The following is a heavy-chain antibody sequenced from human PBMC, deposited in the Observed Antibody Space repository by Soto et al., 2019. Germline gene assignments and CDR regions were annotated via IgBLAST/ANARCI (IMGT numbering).Heavy chain of an antibody. CDR1: GGSFSGYY. V-gene: IGHV4-34*01. D-gene: IGHD2-15*01. J-gene: IGHJ6*02. CDR2: INHSGST. CDR3: ARGDCSGGSCRRGYGMDV. Sequence: SETLSLTCAVYGGSFSGYYWSWIRQPPGKGLEWIGEINHSGSTNYNPSLKSRVTISVDTSKNQFSLKLSSVTAADTAVYYCARGDCSGGSCRRGYGMDVWGQGTTVT.